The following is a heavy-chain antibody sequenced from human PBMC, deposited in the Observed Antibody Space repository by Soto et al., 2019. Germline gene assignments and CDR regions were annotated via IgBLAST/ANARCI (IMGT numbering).Heavy chain of an antibody. CDR3: AKARYEDLWGNYRSPGHFAS. V-gene: IGHV3-23*01. J-gene: IGHJ4*02. CDR1: GFTFSSYA. CDR2: ISGSGGST. Sequence: GGSLRLSCAASGFTFSSYAMSWVRQAPGKGLEWVSAISGSGGSTYYADSVKGRFTISRDNSKNTLYLQMNSLRAEDTAVYYCAKARYEDLWGNYRSPGHFASWGQGAFVPVSS. D-gene: IGHD3-16*02.